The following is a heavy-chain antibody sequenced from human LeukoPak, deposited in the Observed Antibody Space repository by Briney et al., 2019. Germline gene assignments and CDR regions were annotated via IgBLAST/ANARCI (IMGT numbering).Heavy chain of an antibody. CDR2: ISAYNGNT. V-gene: IGHV1-18*01. J-gene: IGHJ4*02. CDR1: GYTFTSYG. CDR3: ARGDRDGYNPGGVDY. D-gene: IGHD3-16*01. Sequence: ASVKVSCKASGYTFTSYGISWVRQAPGQGLEWMGWISAYNGNTNYAQKLQGRVTMTTDTSTSTAYMELRSLRSDDTAVYYCARGDRDGYNPGGVDYWGQGTLVTVSS.